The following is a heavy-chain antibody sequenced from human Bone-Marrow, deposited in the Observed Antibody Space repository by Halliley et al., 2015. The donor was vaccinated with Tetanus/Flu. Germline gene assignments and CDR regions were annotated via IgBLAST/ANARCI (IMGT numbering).Heavy chain of an antibody. CDR1: GFTFSDYY. D-gene: IGHD6-19*01. J-gene: IGHJ4*02. CDR2: ISHSGTTI. CDR3: VSGKNSGWSGFDY. Sequence: SLRLSCAASGFTFSDYYMSWIRQAPGKGLEWVSYISHSGTTIYYGDSVKGRFAISRDNAENSLYLQMNSLRAQDAAVYFCVSGKNSGWSGFDYWGQGTLVTVSS. V-gene: IGHV3-11*01.